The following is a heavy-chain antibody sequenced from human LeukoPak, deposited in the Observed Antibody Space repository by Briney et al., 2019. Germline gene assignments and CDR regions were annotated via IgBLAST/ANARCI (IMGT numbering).Heavy chain of an antibody. CDR3: AKDLSDCSSTSCYTPSGY. Sequence: AGGSLRLSCAASGFTFSSYAMSWVRQAPGKGLEWVSAISGSGGSTYYAASVKGRFTISRDNSKNTLYLQMNSLRAEDTAVYYCAKDLSDCSSTSCYTPSGYWGQGTLVTVSS. V-gene: IGHV3-23*01. J-gene: IGHJ4*02. D-gene: IGHD2-2*02. CDR2: ISGSGGST. CDR1: GFTFSSYA.